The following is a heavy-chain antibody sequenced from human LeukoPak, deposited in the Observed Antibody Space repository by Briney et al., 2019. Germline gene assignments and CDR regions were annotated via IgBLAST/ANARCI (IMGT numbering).Heavy chain of an antibody. CDR2: ISWNSGSI. D-gene: IGHD6-19*01. V-gene: IGHV3-9*01. CDR1: GFTFDDYA. J-gene: IGHJ4*02. CDR3: AKDYTGSSGLDY. Sequence: PGGSLRLSCAASGFTFDDYAMHWVRQAPGKGLEWVSGISWNSGSIGYADSVKGRFTISRDNAKNSLYLQMNSLRAEDTALYYCAKDYTGSSGLDYWGQGTLVTVSS.